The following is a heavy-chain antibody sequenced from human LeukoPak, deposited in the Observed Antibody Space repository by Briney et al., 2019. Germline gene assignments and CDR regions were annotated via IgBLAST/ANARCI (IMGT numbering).Heavy chain of an antibody. CDR3: ARLSYDSSGSIDAFDI. Sequence: SGGSLRLSCAASGFTFSSYGMHWVRQAPGKGLEWVSYISSSSSTIYYADSVKGRFTISRDNAKNSLYLQMNSLRDEDTAVYYCARLSYDSSGSIDAFDIWGQGTMVTVSS. V-gene: IGHV3-48*02. CDR1: GFTFSSYG. CDR2: ISSSSSTI. J-gene: IGHJ3*02. D-gene: IGHD3-22*01.